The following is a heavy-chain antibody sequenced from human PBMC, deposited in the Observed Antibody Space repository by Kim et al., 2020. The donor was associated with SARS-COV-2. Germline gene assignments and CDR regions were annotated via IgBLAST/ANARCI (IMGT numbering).Heavy chain of an antibody. V-gene: IGHV4-30-2*01. Sequence: NSRVPISVDRSKNQFSLKLSSVTAADTAVYYCARGAGQRYSGYASPIDYWGQGTLVTVSS. D-gene: IGHD5-12*01. CDR3: ARGAGQRYSGYASPIDY. J-gene: IGHJ4*02.